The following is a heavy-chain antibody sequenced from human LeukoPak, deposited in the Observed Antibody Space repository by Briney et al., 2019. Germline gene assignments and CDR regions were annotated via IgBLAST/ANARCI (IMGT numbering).Heavy chain of an antibody. V-gene: IGHV4-30-4*08. CDR2: IYYSGGT. J-gene: IGHJ6*03. CDR3: ARISRYYYYMDV. CDR1: GGSISSGDYY. Sequence: SETLSLTCTVSGGSISSGDYYWSWIRQPPGKGLEWIGYIYYSGGTYYNPSLKRRVTKSVDTSQTQFSLKLSSVTAADTAVYYCARISRYYYYMDVWGKGTTVTVSS.